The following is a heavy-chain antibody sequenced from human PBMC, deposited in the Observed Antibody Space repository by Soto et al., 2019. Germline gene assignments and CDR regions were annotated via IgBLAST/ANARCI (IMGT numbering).Heavy chain of an antibody. CDR3: ARPFLSGAYCGGDCWLGGMDV. Sequence: GESLKISCKGSGYSFTSYWIGWVRQMPGKGLEGMGIMDPVDSCTRYIPSFQRQVTISADKSISTPYLQGISLKASGTPMCYCARPFLSGAYCGGDCWLGGMDVWGQGTTVTVSS. CDR2: MDPVDSCT. CDR1: GYSFTSYW. D-gene: IGHD2-21*02. J-gene: IGHJ6*02. V-gene: IGHV5-51*01.